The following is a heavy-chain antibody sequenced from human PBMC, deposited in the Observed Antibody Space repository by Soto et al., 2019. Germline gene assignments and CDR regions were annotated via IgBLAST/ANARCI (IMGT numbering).Heavy chain of an antibody. V-gene: IGHV1-3*01. CDR2: INAGNGNT. J-gene: IGHJ5*02. Sequence: QVQLVQSGAEVKKPGASVKVSCKASGYTFTSYAMHWVRQAPGQRLEWMGWINAGNGNTKYSQKFQGRVTITRDTSASTAYMELSSLRSEDTAVYYCERTRGSSWYEVWFDPWGQGTLVTVSS. CDR3: ERTRGSSWYEVWFDP. D-gene: IGHD6-13*01. CDR1: GYTFTSYA.